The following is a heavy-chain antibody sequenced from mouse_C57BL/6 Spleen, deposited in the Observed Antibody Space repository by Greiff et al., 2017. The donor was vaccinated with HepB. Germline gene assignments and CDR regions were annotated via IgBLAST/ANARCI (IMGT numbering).Heavy chain of an antibody. Sequence: EVQLQQSGPELVKPGASVKISCKASGYTFTDYYMNWVKQSHGKSLEWSGDINPNNGGTSYNQKFKGKATLTVDKSSSTAYMELRSLTSEDSAVYYCARDVLLPYAMDYWGQGTSVTVSS. CDR1: GYTFTDYY. CDR2: INPNNGGT. V-gene: IGHV1-26*01. CDR3: ARDVLLPYAMDY. D-gene: IGHD1-1*01. J-gene: IGHJ4*01.